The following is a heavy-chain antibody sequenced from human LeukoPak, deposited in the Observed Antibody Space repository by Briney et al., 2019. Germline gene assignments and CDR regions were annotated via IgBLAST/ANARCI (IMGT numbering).Heavy chain of an antibody. CDR2: IIPDFGTP. J-gene: IGHJ4*02. CDR1: GGTFSRHA. CDR3: ATRDADYEYYFDY. Sequence: ASVKVSCKASGGTFSRHAISWVRQAPGQGLEWMGGIIPDFGTPHLAQNFQDRVTITADESTSTVYMEMRSLTSEDTAIFYCATRDADYEYYFDYWGQGTLVTVSS. V-gene: IGHV1-69*13. D-gene: IGHD4-17*01.